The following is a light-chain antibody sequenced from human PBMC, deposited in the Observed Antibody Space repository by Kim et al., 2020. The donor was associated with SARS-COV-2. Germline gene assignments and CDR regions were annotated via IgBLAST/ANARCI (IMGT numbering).Light chain of an antibody. J-gene: IGLJ3*02. V-gene: IGLV1-44*01. CDR2: TDN. CDR3: AAWDDSLPGVV. CDR1: NPNNGSHS. Sequence: GERVTRSCSGRNPNNGSHSVNLYQKPPETAPTLLIYTDNQRPSGVPGRFSGSKSGTSASLAISGLQPEDEADYYCAAWDDSLPGVVFGGGTQLTVL.